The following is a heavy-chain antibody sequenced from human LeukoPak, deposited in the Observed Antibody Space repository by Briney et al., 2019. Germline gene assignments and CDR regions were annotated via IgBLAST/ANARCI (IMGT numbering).Heavy chain of an antibody. CDR1: GGSISSYY. D-gene: IGHD5-18*01. J-gene: IGHJ5*02. V-gene: IGHV4-59*01. CDR2: IYYSGST. CDR3: AREEEGYGTGWFDP. Sequence: PSETLSLTCTVSGGSISSYYWSWIRQPPGKGLEWIGYIYYSGSTNYNPSLKSRVTISVDTSKNRFSLKLSSVTAADTAVYYCAREEEGYGTGWFDPWGQGTLVTVSS.